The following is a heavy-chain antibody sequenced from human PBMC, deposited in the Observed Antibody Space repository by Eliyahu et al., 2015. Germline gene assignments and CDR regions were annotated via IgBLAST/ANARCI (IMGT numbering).Heavy chain of an antibody. Sequence: QVHLEQSGAAVKKPGSSVKVACKAXGGXFXXXGFAWVRQAPGQGLEWVGGIIPMIGKANYARKFQGRVTITADESTSTVYMELTTLTSDDAAVFFCARDMGRLDFWGQGTQVTVSS. CDR3: ARDMGRLDF. D-gene: IGHD3-10*01. CDR2: IIPMIGKA. V-gene: IGHV1-69*01. CDR1: GGXFXXXG. J-gene: IGHJ4*02.